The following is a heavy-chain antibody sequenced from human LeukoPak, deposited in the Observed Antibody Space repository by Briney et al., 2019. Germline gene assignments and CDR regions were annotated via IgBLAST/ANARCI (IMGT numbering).Heavy chain of an antibody. CDR3: ASAPALYYFDN. V-gene: IGHV4-59*01. J-gene: IGHJ4*02. Sequence: SSEILSLTCTVSGGSISSYYWSWIRQPPGKGLEWIGYIYYTGNTNYNPSLKSRVTISLDTSKNQFSLKLTSVTAAGTAVYYCASAPALYYFDNWGQGTLVTVSS. CDR1: GGSISSYY. CDR2: IYYTGNT.